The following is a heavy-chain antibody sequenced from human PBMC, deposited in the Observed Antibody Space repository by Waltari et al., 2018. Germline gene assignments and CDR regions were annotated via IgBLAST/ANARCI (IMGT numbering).Heavy chain of an antibody. V-gene: IGHV1-2*06. Sequence: QVQLVQSGAEVKKPGASVKVSCKASGYTFTDFFIHWVRQAPGKGLEWMGRINPNIGDTSYAQRFQGRVTMTGDTSINTAYMEFAGLRSDDTAIYYCARSGGGTTTFGVAEWGQGSLVTVSS. CDR2: INPNIGDT. J-gene: IGHJ4*02. CDR3: ARSGGGTTTFGVAE. D-gene: IGHD3-3*01. CDR1: GYTFTDFF.